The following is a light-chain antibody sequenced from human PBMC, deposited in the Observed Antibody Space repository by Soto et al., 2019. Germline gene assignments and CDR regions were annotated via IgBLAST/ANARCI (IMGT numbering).Light chain of an antibody. Sequence: DIQMTQSPSTLSASVGDRVTITCRAGQSISSWLAWYQQKPGKAPKLLIYDASSLESGVPSRFSGSGSGTEFTLTISSLQPDDFATYFCQQHNSYSRGLTFGGGTKVEIE. CDR1: QSISSW. CDR2: DAS. CDR3: QQHNSYSRGLT. V-gene: IGKV1-5*01. J-gene: IGKJ4*01.